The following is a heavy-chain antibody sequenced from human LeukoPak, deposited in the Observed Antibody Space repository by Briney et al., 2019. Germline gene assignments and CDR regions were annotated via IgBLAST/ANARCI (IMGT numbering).Heavy chain of an antibody. Sequence: GGSLRLSCAASGFTFSDYYMSWIRQAPGKGLEWVSYISSSGSTIYYADFVKGRFTISRDNAKNSLYLQMNSLRAEDTAVYYCARVYYYDSSGYPPPPDYWGQGTLVTVSS. J-gene: IGHJ4*02. V-gene: IGHV3-11*04. CDR2: ISSSGSTI. D-gene: IGHD3-22*01. CDR1: GFTFSDYY. CDR3: ARVYYYDSSGYPPPPDY.